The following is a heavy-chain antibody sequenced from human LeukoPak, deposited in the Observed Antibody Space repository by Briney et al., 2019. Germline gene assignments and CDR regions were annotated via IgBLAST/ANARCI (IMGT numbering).Heavy chain of an antibody. CDR1: GASINSSSYY. J-gene: IGHJ4*02. CDR3: ARAHYASGSPIDY. V-gene: IGHV4-39*01. Sequence: PSETLSLTCTVSGASINSSSYYWGWIRQPPGKGLEWIGNIYYSGSTYYDPSLKSRVTISVDTSKHQFSLKLRSVTAADTAIYYCARAHYASGSPIDYWGQGTLVTVSS. CDR2: IYYSGST. D-gene: IGHD3-10*01.